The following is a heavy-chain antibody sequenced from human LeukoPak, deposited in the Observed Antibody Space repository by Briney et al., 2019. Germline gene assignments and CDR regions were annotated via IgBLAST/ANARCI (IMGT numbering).Heavy chain of an antibody. J-gene: IGHJ4*02. Sequence: GGSLRLSCAASGFTFDDYAMHWVRQAPGKGLEWVSLISGDGGSTYYADSVKGRFTISRDNSKNSLYLQMNSLRTEDTALYYCAKDISDYVWGSYRHNFDYWGQGTLSPSPQ. CDR3: AKDISDYVWGSYRHNFDY. CDR2: ISGDGGST. CDR1: GFTFDDYA. V-gene: IGHV3-43*02. D-gene: IGHD3-16*02.